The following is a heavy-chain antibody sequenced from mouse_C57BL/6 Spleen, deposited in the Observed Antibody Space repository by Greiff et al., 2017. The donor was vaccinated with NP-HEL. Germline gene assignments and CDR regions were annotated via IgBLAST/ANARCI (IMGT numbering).Heavy chain of an antibody. CDR3: ARISSGPAY. J-gene: IGHJ3*01. Sequence: VQRVESGPGLVQPSQSLSITCTVSGFSLTSYGVHWVRQSPGKGLEWLGVIWSGGSTDYNAAFISRLSISKDNSKSQVFFKMNSLQADDTAIYYCARISSGPAYWGQGTLVTVSA. CDR1: GFSLTSYG. D-gene: IGHD3-2*02. V-gene: IGHV2-2*01. CDR2: IWSGGST.